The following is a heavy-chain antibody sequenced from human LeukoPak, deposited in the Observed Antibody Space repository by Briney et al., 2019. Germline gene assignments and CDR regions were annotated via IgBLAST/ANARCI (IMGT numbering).Heavy chain of an antibody. CDR2: ISGSGGNT. J-gene: IGHJ4*02. CDR1: GFSFSSYD. Sequence: SGGSLRLSCEASGFSFSSYDMSWVRQAPGKGLEWVSVISGSGGNTYYADSVKGRFTISRDNAKNSLYLQMNSLRAEDTAVYYCARATFSDYWGQGTLVTVSS. CDR3: ARATFSDY. V-gene: IGHV3-23*01.